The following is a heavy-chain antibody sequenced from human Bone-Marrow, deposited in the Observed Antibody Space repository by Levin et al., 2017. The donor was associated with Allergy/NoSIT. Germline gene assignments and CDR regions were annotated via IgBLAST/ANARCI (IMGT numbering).Heavy chain of an antibody. CDR3: ARGSGGDQRLDY. CDR1: GESFSGHY. Sequence: PSETLSLTCAVYGESFSGHYWSWIRQPPGKGLEWIGESNHSGSTKYNPSLKSRVTISVDTSKNQFSLTVTSVTAADTAVYYCARGSGGDQRLDYWGQGTLVTVSS. J-gene: IGHJ4*02. D-gene: IGHD2-21*02. V-gene: IGHV4-34*01. CDR2: SNHSGST.